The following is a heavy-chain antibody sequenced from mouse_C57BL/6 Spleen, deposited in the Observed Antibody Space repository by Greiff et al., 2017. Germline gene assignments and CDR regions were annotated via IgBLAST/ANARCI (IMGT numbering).Heavy chain of an antibody. J-gene: IGHJ3*01. V-gene: IGHV1-64*01. CDR1: GYTFTSSW. Sequence: QVQLQQPGAELVMPGASVTLSCKASGYTFTSSWMHWVKQRPGPGLEWIGMLHPNSGSTTYNEKFQSKATLTVDKSSSTAYMQHSSLTSEDSAVSYCARVVLTGSFAYWGQGTLVTVSA. CDR3: ARVVLTGSFAY. CDR2: LHPNSGST. D-gene: IGHD4-1*01.